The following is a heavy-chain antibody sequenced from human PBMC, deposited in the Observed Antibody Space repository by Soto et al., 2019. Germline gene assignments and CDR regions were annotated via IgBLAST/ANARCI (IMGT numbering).Heavy chain of an antibody. CDR2: INPSGGST. V-gene: IGHV1-46*01. CDR3: AREGYLNAPYYYYGMDV. J-gene: IGHJ6*02. Sequence: GASVKVSCKASGYTFTSYYMLWVRQAPGQGLEWMGIINPSGGSTSYAQKFQGRVTMTRDTSTSTVYMELSSLRSEDTAVYYCAREGYLNAPYYYYGMDVWGQGTTVTV. D-gene: IGHD6-13*01. CDR1: GYTFTSYY.